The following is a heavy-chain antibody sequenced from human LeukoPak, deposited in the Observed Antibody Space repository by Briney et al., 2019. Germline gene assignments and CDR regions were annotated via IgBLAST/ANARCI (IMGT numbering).Heavy chain of an antibody. CDR1: GFTVSSNY. J-gene: IGHJ6*03. CDR2: IYSGGST. Sequence: GGSLRLSCAASGFTVSSNYMSWVRQAPGKGLEWVSVIYSGGSTYYADSVKGRFTISRDNSKSTLYLQMNSLRAEDTAVYYCARDLQGYCSSTSCFNYYYMDVWGKGTTVTVSS. V-gene: IGHV3-66*02. CDR3: ARDLQGYCSSTSCFNYYYMDV. D-gene: IGHD2-2*01.